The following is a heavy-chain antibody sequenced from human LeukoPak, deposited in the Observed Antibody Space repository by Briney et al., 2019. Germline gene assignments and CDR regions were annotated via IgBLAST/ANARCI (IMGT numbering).Heavy chain of an antibody. V-gene: IGHV1-18*01. J-gene: IGHJ4*02. CDR2: ISAYNGNT. Sequence: ASVKVSCKASGYTFTSYGISWVRQAPGQGLEWMGWISAYNGNTNYAQKLQGRVTMTTDTSTSTAYMELRSLRSDDTAVYYCAKEENLWFGELLYLDYWGQGTLVTVSS. D-gene: IGHD3-10*01. CDR1: GYTFTSYG. CDR3: AKEENLWFGELLYLDY.